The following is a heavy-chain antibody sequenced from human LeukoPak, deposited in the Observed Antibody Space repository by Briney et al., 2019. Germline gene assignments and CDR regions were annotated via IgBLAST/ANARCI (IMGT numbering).Heavy chain of an antibody. D-gene: IGHD3-3*01. J-gene: IGHJ4*02. CDR1: GFIFSEYW. Sequence: GGSLRLSCVAPGFIFSEYWMSWVRQAPGKGLEWLANIKQDGSEKNHVDSVKGRFTISRDNARNTVFLQMNSLRAEDTAVYYCVRDNWSAYFDYWGQGNLVTVSS. CDR2: IKQDGSEK. V-gene: IGHV3-7*05. CDR3: VRDNWSAYFDY.